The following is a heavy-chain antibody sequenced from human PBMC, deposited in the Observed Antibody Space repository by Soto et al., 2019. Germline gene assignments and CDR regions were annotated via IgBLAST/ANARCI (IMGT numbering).Heavy chain of an antibody. CDR2: ISGSGGST. CDR1: GFTFSSYA. J-gene: IGHJ6*02. D-gene: IGHD3-16*01. Sequence: GGSLRLSCAASGFTFSSYAMSWVRQAPGKGLEWVSAISGSGGSTYYADSVKGRFTISRDNSKNTLYLQMNSLRAEDTAVYYCAKAHEGGKLGFVGVGDLIGMDVWGQGTTVTVSS. CDR3: AKAHEGGKLGFVGVGDLIGMDV. V-gene: IGHV3-23*01.